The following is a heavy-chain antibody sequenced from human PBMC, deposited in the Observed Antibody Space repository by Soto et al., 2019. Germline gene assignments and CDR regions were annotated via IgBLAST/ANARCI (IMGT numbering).Heavy chain of an antibody. D-gene: IGHD2-15*01. V-gene: IGHV3-66*04. J-gene: IGHJ3*02. CDR1: GFTVSSNY. CDR2: IYSGGST. Sequence: EVQLVESGGGLVQPGGSLRLSCAASGFTVSSNYMSWVRQAPGKGLEWVSVIYSGGSTYYADSVKGRFTISRDNSKNTLYLQINSLRAEDTAVYYCVRLLPDAFDIWGQGTMVTVSS. CDR3: VRLLPDAFDI.